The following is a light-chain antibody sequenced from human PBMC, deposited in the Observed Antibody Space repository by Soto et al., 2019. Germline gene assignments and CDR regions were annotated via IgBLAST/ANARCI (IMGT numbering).Light chain of an antibody. CDR2: DAS. Sequence: EIVLTQSPGTLSLSPGDRASLSCRASQSVTSNHLTWYQQKPGQAPRLLIYDASSRATGIPDRFSGSGSGTDFALTISRLEPEDSAVYYCQQYGSSPWTFGQGTRVEIK. J-gene: IGKJ1*01. CDR1: QSVTSNH. V-gene: IGKV3-20*01. CDR3: QQYGSSPWT.